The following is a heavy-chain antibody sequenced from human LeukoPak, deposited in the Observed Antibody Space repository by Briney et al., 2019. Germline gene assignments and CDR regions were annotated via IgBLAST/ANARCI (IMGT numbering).Heavy chain of an antibody. J-gene: IGHJ4*02. CDR2: MFYSGST. CDR3: ARHPLTWFGELYKCDY. Sequence: SETLSLTCTVSGGSISTTSYYWGWIRQPPGKGLEYIGSMFYSGSTYYNPSLKSRVTISVDTSKNQFSLKLSSVTAADTAVYYCARHPLTWFGELYKCDYWGQGTLVTVSS. CDR1: GGSISTTSYY. V-gene: IGHV4-39*01. D-gene: IGHD3-10*01.